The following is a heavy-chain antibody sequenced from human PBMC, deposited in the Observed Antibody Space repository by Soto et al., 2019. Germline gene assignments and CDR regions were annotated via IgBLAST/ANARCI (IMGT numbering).Heavy chain of an antibody. CDR3: ARGRTGTAFDY. Sequence: SETLSLTCAVYGGSFSGYYWSWIRQPPGKGLEWIGEINHSGSTNYNPSLKSRVTISVDTSKNQFSLKLSSVTAADTAVYYCARGRTGTAFDYWGQGTLVTVSS. CDR1: GGSFSGYY. CDR2: INHSGST. D-gene: IGHD1-7*01. V-gene: IGHV4-34*01. J-gene: IGHJ4*02.